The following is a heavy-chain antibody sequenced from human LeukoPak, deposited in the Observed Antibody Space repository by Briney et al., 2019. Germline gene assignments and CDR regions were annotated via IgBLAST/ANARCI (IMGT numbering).Heavy chain of an antibody. J-gene: IGHJ4*02. V-gene: IGHV4-59*12. CDR3: AADYYDSSGPSAY. Sequence: SETLSLTCTVSGGSISSYYWSWIRQPPGKGLEWIGYIYYSGSTNYNPSLKSRVTISVDTSKNQFSLKLSSVTAADTAVYYCAADYYDSSGPSAYWGQGTLVTVSS. D-gene: IGHD3-22*01. CDR2: IYYSGST. CDR1: GGSISSYY.